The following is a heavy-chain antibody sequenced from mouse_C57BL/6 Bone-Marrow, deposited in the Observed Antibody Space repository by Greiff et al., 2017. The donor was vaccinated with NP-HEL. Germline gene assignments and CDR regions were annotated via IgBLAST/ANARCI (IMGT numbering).Heavy chain of an antibody. V-gene: IGHV6-6*01. CDR3: TYYCSSYNYFDY. J-gene: IGHJ2*01. CDR2: IRNKANNHAT. Sequence: DVHLVASGGGLVQPGGSMKLSCAASGFTFSDAWMDWVRQSPEKGLAWVAEIRNKANNHATYYAESVKGRFTISRDDSKSSVYLQMNSLRSEDTGIYYCTYYCSSYNYFDYWGQGTTLTVSS. D-gene: IGHD1-1*01. CDR1: GFTFSDAW.